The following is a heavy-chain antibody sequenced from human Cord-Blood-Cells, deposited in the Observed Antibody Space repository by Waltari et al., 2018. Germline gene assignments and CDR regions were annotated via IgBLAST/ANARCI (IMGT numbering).Heavy chain of an antibody. Sequence: VQLVPAGAEVKKPGASVRLSCKASGYTFTGYALHWVREDPGQVLEWMGWINPKSGGTNYAQKFQGWGTMTRDTSISTAYMELSRLRSDDTAVYYCAREDSGNFDYWGQGTLVTVSS. CDR1: GYTFTGYA. J-gene: IGHJ4*02. D-gene: IGHD1-26*01. V-gene: IGHV1-2*04. CDR2: INPKSGGT. CDR3: AREDSGNFDY.